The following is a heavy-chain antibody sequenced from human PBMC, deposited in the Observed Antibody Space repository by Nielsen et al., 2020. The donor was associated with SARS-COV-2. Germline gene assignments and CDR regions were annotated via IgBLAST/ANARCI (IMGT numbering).Heavy chain of an antibody. Sequence: GESLKISCAASGFTVSSNYMSWVRQAPGKGLEWVSVIYSGGSTYYADSVKGRFTISRDNSKNTLYLQMNSLRAEDTAVYYCARERRQLADAFDIWGQGTRVTVSS. J-gene: IGHJ3*02. CDR1: GFTVSSNY. D-gene: IGHD6-6*01. CDR3: ARERRQLADAFDI. CDR2: IYSGGST. V-gene: IGHV3-53*01.